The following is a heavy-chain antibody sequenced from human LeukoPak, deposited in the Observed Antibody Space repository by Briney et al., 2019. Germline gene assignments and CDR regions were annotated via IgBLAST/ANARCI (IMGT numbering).Heavy chain of an antibody. V-gene: IGHV3-21*01. D-gene: IGHD3-16*01. Sequence: PGGSLRLSCAASGFTFSSYSMNWVRQAPGKGLEWVSSISSSSSYIYYADSVKGRFTISRDNAKNSLYLQMNSLRAEDTAVYYCARDGASTIGNDFDIWGQGTMVTVSS. CDR2: ISSSSSYI. CDR1: GFTFSSYS. CDR3: ARDGASTIGNDFDI. J-gene: IGHJ3*02.